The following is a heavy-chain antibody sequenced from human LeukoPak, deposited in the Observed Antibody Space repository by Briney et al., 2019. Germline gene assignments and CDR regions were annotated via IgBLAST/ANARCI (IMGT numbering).Heavy chain of an antibody. Sequence: GASVKVSCKASGYTFAGYYMHWVRQAPGQGLEWMGRINPNSGGTNYAQKFQGRVTMTRDTSISTAYMELSRLRSDDTAVYYCARDSRWVGGARHWGQGTLVTVSS. J-gene: IGHJ4*02. CDR3: ARDSRWVGGARH. D-gene: IGHD1-26*01. CDR2: INPNSGGT. CDR1: GYTFAGYY. V-gene: IGHV1-2*06.